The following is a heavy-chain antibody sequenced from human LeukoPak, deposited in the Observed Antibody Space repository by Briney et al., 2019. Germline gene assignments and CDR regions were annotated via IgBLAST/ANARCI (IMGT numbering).Heavy chain of an antibody. CDR1: GFTFSSYS. Sequence: PGGSLRLSCAASGFTFSSYSMNWVRQAPGKGLEWVSYISSSGSTIYYADSVKGRFTISRDNAKNSLYLQMNSLRAEDTAVYYCARNLAAGQPGDYWGQGTLVTVSS. CDR2: ISSSGSTI. V-gene: IGHV3-48*04. CDR3: ARNLAAGQPGDY. D-gene: IGHD6-13*01. J-gene: IGHJ4*02.